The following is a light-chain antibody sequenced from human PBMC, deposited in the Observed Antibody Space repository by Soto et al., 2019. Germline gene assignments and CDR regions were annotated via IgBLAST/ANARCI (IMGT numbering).Light chain of an antibody. CDR1: QSISSW. Sequence: DIQMTQSPSTLSASVGDRVTITCRASQSISSWLAWYQQKPGKAPKLLIYKASSLESGVPSRVSGSGSGTEFTLTISSLQTDDFAADYCQQYNSYWTFGQGTKVESK. CDR3: QQYNSYWT. CDR2: KAS. V-gene: IGKV1-5*03. J-gene: IGKJ1*01.